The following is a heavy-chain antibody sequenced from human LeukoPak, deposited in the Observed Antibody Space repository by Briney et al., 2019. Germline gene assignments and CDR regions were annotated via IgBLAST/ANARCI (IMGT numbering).Heavy chain of an antibody. CDR1: GYTFTDHY. V-gene: IGHV1-2*02. J-gene: IGHJ4*02. CDR2: INPNAGGT. Sequence: GASVKVSCKASGYTFTDHYFHWVRQAPGQGLEWMGWINPNAGGTKYAQNFQGRVTMTTDTSIITVYIELNRLTSDNAAVFYCAGYPGTTSYPFDYWGQGTLVTVSS. D-gene: IGHD1-1*01. CDR3: AGYPGTTSYPFDY.